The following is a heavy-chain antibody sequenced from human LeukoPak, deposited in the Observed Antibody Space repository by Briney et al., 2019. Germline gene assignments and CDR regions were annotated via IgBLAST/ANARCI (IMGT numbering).Heavy chain of an antibody. V-gene: IGHV3-53*01. CDR2: IYSSGST. D-gene: IGHD4-23*01. CDR3: ARRGDGGRSFDY. J-gene: IGHJ4*02. CDR1: GFNVSNNY. Sequence: GGSLRLSCAASGFNVSNNYMAWVRQAPGKGLEWVSLIYSSGSTYYADSVKGRFTISRDNSKNTLYLQVNSLRAEDTAVYYCARRGDGGRSFDYWGQGTLVTVSS.